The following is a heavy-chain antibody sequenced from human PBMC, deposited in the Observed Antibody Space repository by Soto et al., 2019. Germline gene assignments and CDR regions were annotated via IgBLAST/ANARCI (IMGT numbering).Heavy chain of an antibody. CDR2: IYYSGST. CDR3: VRDPAGHGMDV. J-gene: IGHJ6*02. Sequence: PSETLSLTCTVSGGSISSYYWSWIRQPPGKGLEWIGYIYYSGSTNYNPSLKSRVTISVDTSKNSLYLQMSSLRVGDTAVYYCVRDPAGHGMDVWGQGTTVTVSS. D-gene: IGHD3-10*01. V-gene: IGHV4-59*12. CDR1: GGSISSYY.